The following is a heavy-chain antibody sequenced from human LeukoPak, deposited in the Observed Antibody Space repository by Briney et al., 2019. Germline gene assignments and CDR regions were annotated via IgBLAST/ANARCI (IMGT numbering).Heavy chain of an antibody. D-gene: IGHD5-12*01. CDR1: GFTLSGYW. J-gene: IGHJ4*02. CDR3: ARGGYSFDY. V-gene: IGHV3-7*01. CDR2: LHADGIER. Sequence: GGSLRLSCAASGFTLSGYWMSWVRQAPGKGLEWVARLHADGIERYFVGSVKGRFTISRDNAKNSLYLQMYSLRLDDTAVYYCARGGYSFDYPGQGTLVTVSS.